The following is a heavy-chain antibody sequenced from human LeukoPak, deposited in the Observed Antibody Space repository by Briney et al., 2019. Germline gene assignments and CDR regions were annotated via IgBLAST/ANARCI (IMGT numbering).Heavy chain of an antibody. Sequence: SSETLSLTCTVSGGSISSYYWSWIRQPPGKGLEWIGYIYYSGSTNYNPSLKSRVTISVDTSKNQFSLKLSSVTAADTAVYYCARVGYYDILTGYYTYYMDVWGKGTTVTVSS. V-gene: IGHV4-59*01. CDR2: IYYSGST. CDR3: ARVGYYDILTGYYTYYMDV. D-gene: IGHD3-9*01. CDR1: GGSISSYY. J-gene: IGHJ6*03.